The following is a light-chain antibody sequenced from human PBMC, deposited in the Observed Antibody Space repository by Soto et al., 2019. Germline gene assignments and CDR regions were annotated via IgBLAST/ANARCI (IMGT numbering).Light chain of an antibody. J-gene: IGLJ2*01. CDR1: SSDVGTYNY. V-gene: IGLV2-14*01. CDR2: GVT. CDR3: SSYTSSAFVV. Sequence: QSVLTQPASVSGSPGQSITISCTGTSSDVGTYNYVSWYQQHPGKAPKLIIYGVTNRPSGVSNRFSGSKSGNTASLTISGLQAEDEAGYYCSSYTSSAFVVVGGGTKLTVL.